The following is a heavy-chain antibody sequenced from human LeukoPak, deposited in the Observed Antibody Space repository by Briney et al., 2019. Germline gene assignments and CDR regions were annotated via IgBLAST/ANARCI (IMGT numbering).Heavy chain of an antibody. V-gene: IGHV7-4-1*02. CDR3: ARVRQRAGIVEVIDFDY. Sequence: ASVKVSCKASGYTFTSYAMNWVRQAPGQGLEWMGWINTNTGNPTYAQGFTGRFVFSLDTSVSTAYLQISSLKAEDTAVYYCARVRQRAGIVEVIDFDYWGQGTLVTVSS. CDR2: INTNTGNP. J-gene: IGHJ4*02. D-gene: IGHD3-22*01. CDR1: GYTFTSYA.